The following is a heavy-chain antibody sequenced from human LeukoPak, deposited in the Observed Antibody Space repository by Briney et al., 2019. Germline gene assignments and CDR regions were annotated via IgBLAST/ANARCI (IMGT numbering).Heavy chain of an antibody. J-gene: IGHJ6*03. Sequence: SETLSLTCTVSGGSICSSSYYWSWIRLPPGKGLEWIGEINHSGSTNYNPSLKSRVTISVDTSKNQFSLKLSSVTAADTAVYYCYYMDVWGKGTTVTVSS. CDR3: YYMDV. V-gene: IGHV4-39*07. CDR2: INHSGST. CDR1: GGSICSSSYY.